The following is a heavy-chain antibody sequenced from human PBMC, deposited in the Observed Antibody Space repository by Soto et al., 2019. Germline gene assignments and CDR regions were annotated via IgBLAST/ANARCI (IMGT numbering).Heavy chain of an antibody. CDR1: GGSFSGYY. Sequence: SETLSLTCAVYGGSFSGYYWSWIRQPPGKGLEWIGEINHSGSTNYNPSLKSRVTISVDTSKNQFSLKLSSVTAADTAVYYCARVPGYRYFDYWGQGTLVTVSS. CDR3: ARVPGYRYFDY. V-gene: IGHV4-34*01. CDR2: INHSGST. D-gene: IGHD3-16*02. J-gene: IGHJ4*02.